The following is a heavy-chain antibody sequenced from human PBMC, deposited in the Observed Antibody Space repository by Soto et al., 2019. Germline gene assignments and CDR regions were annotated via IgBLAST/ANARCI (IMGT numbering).Heavy chain of an antibody. CDR1: GGSISSYY. V-gene: IGHV4-59*01. CDR2: IYYSGST. D-gene: IGHD3-10*01. J-gene: IGHJ6*02. CDR3: ARDKGGFGELFDYYGMDV. Sequence: QVQLQESGPGLVKPSETLSLTCTVSGGSISSYYWSWIRQPPGKGLEWIGYIYYSGSTNYNPSLKSRVTISVDTSKKQFYLKLSSVTAADTAVYYCARDKGGFGELFDYYGMDVWGQGTTVTVSS.